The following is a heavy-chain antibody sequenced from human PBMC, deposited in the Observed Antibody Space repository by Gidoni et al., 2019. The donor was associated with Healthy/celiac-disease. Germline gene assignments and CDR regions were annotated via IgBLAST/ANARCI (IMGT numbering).Heavy chain of an antibody. J-gene: IGHJ4*02. CDR2: IYYSGST. Sequence: QLQLQESGPGLVKPSETLSLTCTVSGGSISSSSYYWGWIRQPPGKGLEWIGSIYYSGSTYYNPSLKSRVTISVDTSKNQFSLKLSSVTAADTAVYYCARLGTVTKSFDYWGQGTLVTVSS. D-gene: IGHD4-17*01. V-gene: IGHV4-39*01. CDR1: GGSISSSSYY. CDR3: ARLGTVTKSFDY.